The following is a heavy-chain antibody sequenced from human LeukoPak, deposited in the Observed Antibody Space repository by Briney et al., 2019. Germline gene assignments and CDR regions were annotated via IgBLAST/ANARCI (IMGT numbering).Heavy chain of an antibody. CDR3: ARRKQLWFDP. CDR1: GGSFSSYY. D-gene: IGHD6-13*01. CDR2: IYYSGST. V-gene: IGHV4-59*08. Sequence: SETLSLTCAVYGGSFSSYYWSWLRQPPGKGLEWIGYIYYSGSTNYNPFLKSRVTISVDTSKNQFSLKLSSVTAADTAVYYCARRKQLWFDPWGQGTLVTVSS. J-gene: IGHJ5*02.